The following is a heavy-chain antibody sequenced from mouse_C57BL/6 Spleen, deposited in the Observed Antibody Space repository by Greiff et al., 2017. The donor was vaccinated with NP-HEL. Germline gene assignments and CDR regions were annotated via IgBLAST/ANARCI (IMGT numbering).Heavy chain of an antibody. V-gene: IGHV1-55*01. D-gene: IGHD2-4*01. CDR2: IYPGSGST. CDR3: ARVYDYDDY. J-gene: IGHJ2*01. CDR1: GYTFTSYW. Sequence: VQLQQSGAELVKPGASVKMSCKASGYTFTSYWITWVKQRPGQGLEWIGDIYPGSGSTNYNEKFKSKATLTVDTSSSTAYMQLSSLTSEDPAVYYCARVYDYDDYWGQGTTLTVSS.